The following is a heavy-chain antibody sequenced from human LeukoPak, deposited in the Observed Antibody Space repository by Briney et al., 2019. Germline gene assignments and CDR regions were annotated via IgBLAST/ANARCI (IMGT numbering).Heavy chain of an antibody. J-gene: IGHJ2*01. D-gene: IGHD6-19*01. CDR2: ISPKNGAT. Sequence: ASLNVSCKASGYTFTGSYIHWVRQAPGQGLEWMGWISPKNGATNYAQKFQGRVTMTRDTSITTAYMELNRLDSDDTALYYCARRWGFSSGWYGYFDLWGRGTLVSVSS. CDR1: GYTFTGSY. CDR3: ARRWGFSSGWYGYFDL. V-gene: IGHV1-2*02.